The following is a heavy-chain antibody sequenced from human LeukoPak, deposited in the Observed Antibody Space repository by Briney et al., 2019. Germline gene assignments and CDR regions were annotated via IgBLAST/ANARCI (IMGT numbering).Heavy chain of an antibody. CDR2: ISAYNGNT. CDR1: GYTFTSYG. D-gene: IGHD4-17*01. CDR3: ARFLEYGDYWDPSFDY. V-gene: IGHV1-18*01. Sequence: ASVKVSCKASGYTFTSYGISWVRQAPGQGLEWMGLISAYNGNTNYAQKLQGRGTMTTDTSTSTAYMELRSLRSDDTAVHYCARFLEYGDYWDPSFDYWGQGTLVTVSS. J-gene: IGHJ4*02.